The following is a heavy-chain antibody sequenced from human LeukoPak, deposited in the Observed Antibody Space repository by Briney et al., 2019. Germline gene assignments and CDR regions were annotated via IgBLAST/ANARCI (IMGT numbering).Heavy chain of an antibody. CDR1: GGSMTSYY. J-gene: IGHJ3*02. CDR3: ARGATDMARNAFDI. V-gene: IGHV4-4*07. CDR2: IYYSGST. D-gene: IGHD5-18*01. Sequence: SETLSLTCTVSGGSMTSYYWTWIRQPAGEGLEWIGRIYYSGSTNYNPSLKSRVTMSVDTSKNQFSLMLTSVTAADTALYYYARGATDMARNAFDIWGQGTVVTVSS.